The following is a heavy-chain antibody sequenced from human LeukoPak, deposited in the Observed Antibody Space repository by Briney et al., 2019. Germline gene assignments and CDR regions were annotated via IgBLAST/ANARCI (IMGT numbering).Heavy chain of an antibody. CDR1: GYTFTSYY. CDR3: ARVPAPYYYDFSDKTTYGAFDI. CDR2: INPSGGST. V-gene: IGHV1-46*01. J-gene: IGHJ3*02. D-gene: IGHD3-22*01. Sequence: GASVTVSCKASGYTFTSYYMHWVRQAPGQGLEWMGIINPSGGSTSYAQKFQGRVTMTRDMSTSTVYMELSSLTSEDTAVYYCARVPAPYYYDFSDKTTYGAFDIWGQGTMVTVSS.